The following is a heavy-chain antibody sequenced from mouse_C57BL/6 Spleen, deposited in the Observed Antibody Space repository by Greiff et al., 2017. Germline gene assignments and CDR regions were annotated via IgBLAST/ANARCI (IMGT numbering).Heavy chain of an antibody. CDR1: GFTFSSYT. V-gene: IGHV5-9*01. Sequence: EVMLVESGGGLVKPGGSLKLSCAASGFTFSSYTMSWVRQTPEKRLEWVATISGGGGNTYYPDSVKGRFTISRDNAKNTLYLQMSSLRSEDTALYYCARQGDYAFAYWGQGTLVTVSA. D-gene: IGHD2-4*01. CDR2: ISGGGGNT. CDR3: ARQGDYAFAY. J-gene: IGHJ3*01.